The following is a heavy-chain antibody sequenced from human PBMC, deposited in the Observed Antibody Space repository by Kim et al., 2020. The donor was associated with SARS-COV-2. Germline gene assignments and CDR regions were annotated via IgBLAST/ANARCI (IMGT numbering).Heavy chain of an antibody. CDR1: GGSISSGSYY. CDR2: IYTSGST. J-gene: IGHJ2*01. CDR3: ARDRGGYSSTERKNWYFDL. D-gene: IGHD6-13*01. V-gene: IGHV4-61*02. Sequence: SETLSLTCTVSGGSISSGSYYWSWIRQPAGKGLEWIGRIYTSGSTNYNPSLKSRVTISVDTSKNQFSLKLSSVTAADTAVYYCARDRGGYSSTERKNWYFDLWGRGTLVTVSS.